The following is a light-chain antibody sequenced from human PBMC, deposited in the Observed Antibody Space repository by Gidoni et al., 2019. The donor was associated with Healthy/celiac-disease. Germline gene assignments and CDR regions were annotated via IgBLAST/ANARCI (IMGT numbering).Light chain of an antibody. CDR3: QQYKSYSPLT. V-gene: IGKV1-5*03. CDR2: KES. J-gene: IGKJ4*01. Sequence: DIQMTHSPSTLSASVGDRVTITCRASQSISSWLAWYQQKPGKAPKLLIYKESSLESGVPSRFSGSGSGKEFTLTSSSLQPDDFATYYGQQYKSYSPLTVGGGTKVESK. CDR1: QSISSW.